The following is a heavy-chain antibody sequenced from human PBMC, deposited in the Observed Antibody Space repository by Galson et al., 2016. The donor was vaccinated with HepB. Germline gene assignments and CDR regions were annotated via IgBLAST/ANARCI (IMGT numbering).Heavy chain of an antibody. Sequence: SLRLSCAASGFTFSHYAIHWVRQAPGKGLEWVAVISYDGSNKYYADSVKGRFTISRDDSKNTLDLQMNSLRAEDTAVYYCAREGSYGDYSFDYWGQGALVTVSS. J-gene: IGHJ4*02. D-gene: IGHD4-17*01. CDR3: AREGSYGDYSFDY. CDR1: GFTFSHYA. CDR2: ISYDGSNK. V-gene: IGHV3-30-3*01.